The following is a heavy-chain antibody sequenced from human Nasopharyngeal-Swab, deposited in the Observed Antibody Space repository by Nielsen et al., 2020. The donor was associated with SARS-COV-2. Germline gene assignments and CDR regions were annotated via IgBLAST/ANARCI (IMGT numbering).Heavy chain of an antibody. CDR3: ARQVAAAEDFQH. V-gene: IGHV4-39*01. J-gene: IGHJ1*01. D-gene: IGHD6-13*01. Sequence: SETLSLTCTVSGDSISRSSYHWGWIRQPPGKGLEWIGSIHYSGSTYYNPSLKSRVTISVDTSKNQFSLKLSSVTATDTAVYYCARQVAAAEDFQHWGQGTLVTVSS. CDR1: GDSISRSSYH. CDR2: IHYSGST.